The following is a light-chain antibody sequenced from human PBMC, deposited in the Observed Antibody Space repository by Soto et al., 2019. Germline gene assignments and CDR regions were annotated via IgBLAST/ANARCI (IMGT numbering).Light chain of an antibody. Sequence: DIAMTQSPATLSASPGDSATLSCRASQRISSNKLAWYQQKPGQAPRLLMFGETNRATGIPDRLSGSGSGTEFTLTISRLQPEDFATYYCQKLNSYPRTCGQGTKVDIK. CDR2: GET. CDR3: QKLNSYPRT. CDR1: QRISSN. J-gene: IGKJ1*01. V-gene: IGKV3-15*01.